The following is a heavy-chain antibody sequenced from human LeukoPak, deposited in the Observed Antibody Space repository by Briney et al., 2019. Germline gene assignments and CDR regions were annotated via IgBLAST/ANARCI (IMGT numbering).Heavy chain of an antibody. J-gene: IGHJ4*02. V-gene: IGHV4-59*08. CDR3: ARRGGSYPFDY. CDR2: IYYSGST. D-gene: IGHD1-26*01. Sequence: PSETLSLTCAVYGGSFSGYYWSWIRQPPGKGLEWIGYIYYSGSTNYNPSLKSRVTISVDTSKNQFSLKLSSVTAADTAVYYCARRGGSYPFDYWGQGTLVTVSS. CDR1: GGSFSGYY.